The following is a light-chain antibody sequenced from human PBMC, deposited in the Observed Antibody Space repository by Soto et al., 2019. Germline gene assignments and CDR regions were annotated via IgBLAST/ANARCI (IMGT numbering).Light chain of an antibody. V-gene: IGKV1-27*01. CDR3: QQYGSLSWT. CDR2: AAS. J-gene: IGKJ1*01. Sequence: SPAALSASVGDRVAITCRASQGISNYLAWYQQKPGTVPKLLISAASTLQTGVPSRFSGGGSGTDFTLTISRLEPEDFAVYYCQQYGSLSWTFGQGTKVDIK. CDR1: QGISNY.